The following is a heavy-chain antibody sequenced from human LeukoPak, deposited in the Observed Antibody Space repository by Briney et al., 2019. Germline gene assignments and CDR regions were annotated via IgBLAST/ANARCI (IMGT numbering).Heavy chain of an antibody. CDR2: IYYSGST. D-gene: IGHD6-19*01. CDR1: GGSISTYY. V-gene: IGHV4-59*01. Sequence: PETLSLTCTVSGGSISTYYWTWIRQPPGKGLEWIGYIYYSGSTNYNPSLKSRVTMSVDTSKSQFSLKLSSVTAADTAVYYCARVSQQWLADFWGQGTLVTVSS. CDR3: ARVSQQWLADF. J-gene: IGHJ4*02.